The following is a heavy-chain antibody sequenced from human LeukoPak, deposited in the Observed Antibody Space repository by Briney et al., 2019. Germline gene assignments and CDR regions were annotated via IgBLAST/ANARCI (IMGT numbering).Heavy chain of an antibody. CDR3: ARDLLGLYYYYMDV. CDR1: GNSISSNSYY. CDR2: IYYSGTT. J-gene: IGHJ6*03. V-gene: IGHV4-39*07. Sequence: SETLSLTCTVSGNSISSNSYYWGWIRQPPGKGLEWIGSIYYSGTTYYKLSLKSRVTISVDTSKNQFSLKLSSVTAADTAVYYCARDLLGLYYYYMDVWGKGTTVTVSS. D-gene: IGHD3/OR15-3a*01.